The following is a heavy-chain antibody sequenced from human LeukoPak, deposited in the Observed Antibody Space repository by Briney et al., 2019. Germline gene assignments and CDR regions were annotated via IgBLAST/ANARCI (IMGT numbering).Heavy chain of an antibody. CDR2: IYYSGST. V-gene: IGHV4-59*01. D-gene: IGHD3-22*01. CDR1: GGSISSYY. Sequence: SETLSLTCAVSGGSISSYYWSWIRQPPGKGLEWIGDIYYSGSTNYNPSPKSRFTISVETYKNQFSLKLGSVTAAYTAVYYCARSSYYYDSSGYYYDAFDIWGQGTMVTVSS. J-gene: IGHJ3*02. CDR3: ARSSYYYDSSGYYYDAFDI.